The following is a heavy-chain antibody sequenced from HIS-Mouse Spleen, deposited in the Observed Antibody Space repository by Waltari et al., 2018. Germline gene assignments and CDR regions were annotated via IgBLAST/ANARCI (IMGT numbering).Heavy chain of an antibody. D-gene: IGHD3-3*01. V-gene: IGHV4-4*07. CDR2: IYTSGSP. CDR3: ARDFHDFWSGYYGGDKKHDAFDI. CDR1: GGSISSYY. J-gene: IGHJ3*02. Sequence: QVQLQESGPGLVKPSETLSLTCTVSGGSISSYYWSWIRQPAGKGLEWIGRIYTSGSPNCTPPPKSRVPMSVDTSKNQFSLKLSSVTAADTAVYYCARDFHDFWSGYYGGDKKHDAFDIWGQGTMVTVSS.